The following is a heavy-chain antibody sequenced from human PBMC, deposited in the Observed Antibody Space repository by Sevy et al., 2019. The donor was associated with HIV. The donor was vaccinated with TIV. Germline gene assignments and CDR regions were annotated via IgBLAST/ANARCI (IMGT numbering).Heavy chain of an antibody. D-gene: IGHD5-12*01. Sequence: GGSLRLSCAASGFTFSSYAMHWVRQAPGKGLEWVAVISYDGSNKYYADSVKGRLTISRDNSKNTLYLQMNSLRAEDTAVYYCAREYPYSGYDYWGQGTLVTVSS. CDR3: AREYPYSGYDY. V-gene: IGHV3-30-3*01. CDR1: GFTFSSYA. J-gene: IGHJ4*02. CDR2: ISYDGSNK.